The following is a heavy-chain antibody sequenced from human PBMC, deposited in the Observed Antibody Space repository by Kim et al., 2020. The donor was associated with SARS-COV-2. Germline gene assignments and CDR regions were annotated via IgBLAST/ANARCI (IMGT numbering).Heavy chain of an antibody. CDR2: ISYDGSNK. V-gene: IGHV3-30*18. CDR1: GFTFSSYG. CDR3: AKDSSSVLLWFGAFDI. Sequence: LSLTCAASGFTFSSYGMHWVRQAPGKGLEWVAVISYDGSNKYYADSVKGRFTISRDNSKNTLYLQMNSLRAEDTAVYYCAKDSSSVLLWFGAFDIWGQGTMVTVSS. D-gene: IGHD3-10*01. J-gene: IGHJ3*02.